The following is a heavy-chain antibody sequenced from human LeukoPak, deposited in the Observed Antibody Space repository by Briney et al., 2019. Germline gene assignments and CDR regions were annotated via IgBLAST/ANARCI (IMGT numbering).Heavy chain of an antibody. V-gene: IGHV3-53*01. CDR2: IFSGGET. CDR3: ANRGF. Sequence: GGSLILSCAASEFSVSSDFMMWIRQAPGKGLDWVSSIFSGGETYYADSVKGRFTISRDTSKNTLYLQMDSLRVEDAALYFCANRGFWGQGALVTVSS. D-gene: IGHD6-25*01. CDR1: EFSVSSDF. J-gene: IGHJ4*02.